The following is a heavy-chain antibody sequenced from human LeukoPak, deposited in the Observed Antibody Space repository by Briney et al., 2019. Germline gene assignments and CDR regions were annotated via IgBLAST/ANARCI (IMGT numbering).Heavy chain of an antibody. CDR3: AKDISRYYDSSGYPDY. CDR2: IKPDGSET. D-gene: IGHD3-22*01. Sequence: GGSLRLSCAASGFMFSTYWMTWVRQAPGKGLEWVANIKPDGSETYYVDSVKGRFTISRDNAKNSLYLQMNSLRAEDTALYYCAKDISRYYDSSGYPDYWGQGTLVTVSS. V-gene: IGHV3-7*03. J-gene: IGHJ4*02. CDR1: GFMFSTYW.